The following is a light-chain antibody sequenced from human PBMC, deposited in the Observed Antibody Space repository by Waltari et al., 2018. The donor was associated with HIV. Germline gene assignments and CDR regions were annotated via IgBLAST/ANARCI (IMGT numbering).Light chain of an antibody. J-gene: IGLJ2*01. Sequence: QSVLTQPPPAFTAHGETVILSCSGRSSNIRNNYVSWYTQLPGTAPKLFIYDDDLRHSGIPDRVSGSRSGTSATLGITGLQTGDEADYYCGTWDTTLSAVVFGGGTKLTVL. V-gene: IGLV1-51*01. CDR2: DDD. CDR3: GTWDTTLSAVV. CDR1: SSNIRNNY.